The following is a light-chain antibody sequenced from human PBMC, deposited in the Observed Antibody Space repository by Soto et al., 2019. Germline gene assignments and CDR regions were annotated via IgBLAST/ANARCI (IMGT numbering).Light chain of an antibody. CDR3: QQYNNWPPIT. Sequence: EIVLTQSPGTLSLSPGERATLPCRASQSVSSIYFAWYQQKPGQAPRLLLYGASTRATGIPARFSGSGSGTEFTLTISSLQSEDFAVYYCQQYNNWPPITFGQGTRLEIK. V-gene: IGKV3-15*01. CDR1: QSVSSIY. J-gene: IGKJ5*01. CDR2: GAS.